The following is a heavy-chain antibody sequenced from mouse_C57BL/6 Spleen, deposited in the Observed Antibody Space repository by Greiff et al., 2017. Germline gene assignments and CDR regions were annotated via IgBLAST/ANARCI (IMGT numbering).Heavy chain of an antibody. CDR3: AGYYYGSEGY. CDR2: IYPGDGDT. V-gene: IGHV1-82*01. D-gene: IGHD1-1*01. J-gene: IGHJ2*01. Sequence: VKLQESGPELVKPGASVKISCKASGYAFSSSWLNWVKPRPGKGLAWIGRIYPGDGDTNYNGKFKGKATLTADKSSSTAYMQLSSLTSEDSAVSFCAGYYYGSEGYWGQGTTLTVSS. CDR1: GYAFSSSW.